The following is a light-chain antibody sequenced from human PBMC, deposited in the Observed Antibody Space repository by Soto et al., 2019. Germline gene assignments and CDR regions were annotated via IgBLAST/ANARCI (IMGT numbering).Light chain of an antibody. J-gene: IGKJ2*01. Sequence: DIQMTQSPAPWLAFVGDRATTTCRASKGIGNYLHWYQQKPGKAPKLLIYAASSLRSAVPSRFSGSGSGTDFTLSISSLQPEDFATYYCQQSYSAPYTFGQGTKLEIK. CDR1: KGIGNY. CDR3: QQSYSAPYT. V-gene: IGKV1-39*01. CDR2: AAS.